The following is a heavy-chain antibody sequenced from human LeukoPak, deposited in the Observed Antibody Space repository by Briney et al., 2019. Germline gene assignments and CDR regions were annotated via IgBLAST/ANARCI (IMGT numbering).Heavy chain of an antibody. CDR2: INSDGSST. V-gene: IGHV3-74*01. CDR1: GFTFSSYW. Sequence: PGGSLRLSCAASGFTFSSYWMHWVRQAPGKGLVWVSRINSDGSSTSYADSVKGRFTISRDNAENTLYLQMNSLRAEDTAVYYCARVRIVGAMAWSHYFDYWGQGTLVTVSS. CDR3: ARVRIVGAMAWSHYFDY. J-gene: IGHJ4*02. D-gene: IGHD1-26*01.